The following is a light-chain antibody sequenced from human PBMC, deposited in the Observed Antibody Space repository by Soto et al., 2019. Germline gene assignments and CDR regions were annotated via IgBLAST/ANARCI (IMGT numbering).Light chain of an antibody. CDR3: QLYGSSSYT. CDR2: GAS. V-gene: IGKV3-20*01. Sequence: EIVLTQSPGTLSLSPGERATLSCRTSQSVSSNYLAWYQQKPGQAPRLLIYGASSRATDIPDRFSGSGSGTDFTLTISRLEPEDFAVYYCQLYGSSSYTFGQGTKLEIK. J-gene: IGKJ2*01. CDR1: QSVSSNY.